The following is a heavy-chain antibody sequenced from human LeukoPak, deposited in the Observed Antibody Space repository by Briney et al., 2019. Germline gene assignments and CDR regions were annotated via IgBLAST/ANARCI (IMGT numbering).Heavy chain of an antibody. CDR3: ARGAFDV. V-gene: IGHV3-20*04. CDR2: IDENGSSK. J-gene: IGHJ3*01. CDR1: GFTFDNYG. Sequence: GGSLRLSCAASGFTFDNYGMSWVRQAPGKGLEWVSAIDENGSSKDYADSVKGRFTISRDNAKSSLVLQMNSLTAGDTDLYYCARGAFDVWGQGTMVAVSS.